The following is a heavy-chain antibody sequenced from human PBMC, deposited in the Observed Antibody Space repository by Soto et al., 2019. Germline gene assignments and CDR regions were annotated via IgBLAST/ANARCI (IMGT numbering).Heavy chain of an antibody. D-gene: IGHD6-6*01. CDR1: GGSIKSRDYH. CDR2: IHNSGTS. J-gene: IGHJ4*02. CDR3: VREERIAAPQLDY. Sequence: SETLSLTXTVSGGSIKSRDYHWSWPRQSPAKGLEWIGYIHNSGTSFYNPSLRGRVTVTLDTSRSQFSLTLASVTAADTAVYYCVREERIAAPQLDYWGQGIPVTVSS. V-gene: IGHV4-30-4*01.